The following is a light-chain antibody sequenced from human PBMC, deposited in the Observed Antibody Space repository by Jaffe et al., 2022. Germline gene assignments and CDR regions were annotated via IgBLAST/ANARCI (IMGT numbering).Light chain of an antibody. CDR2: LNSDGSF. Sequence: QLVLTQSPSASASLGASVKLTCTLSSGHTTYAIAWHQQRPNKGPRFLMRLNSDGSFHKGDGIPDRFSGSTLGAERYLTISDFQSEDEADYYCQTWSSAIRVFGGGTKVTAL. V-gene: IGLV4-69*02. J-gene: IGLJ3*02. CDR1: SGHTTYA. CDR3: QTWSSAIRV.